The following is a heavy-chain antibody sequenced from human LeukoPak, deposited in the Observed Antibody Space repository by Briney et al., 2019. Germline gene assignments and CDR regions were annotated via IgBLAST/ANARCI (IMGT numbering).Heavy chain of an antibody. CDR1: GYTFTGYY. V-gene: IGHV1-2*06. D-gene: IGHD1-26*01. CDR3: ARGATVSHHYFDY. CDR2: INPNSGGT. Sequence: ASVKVSCKASGYTFTGYYMHWVRQAPGQGLEWMGRINPNSGGTNYAQKFQGRVTMTRDTSISTAYMELSRLRSEDTAVYYCARGATVSHHYFDYWGQGTLVTVSS. J-gene: IGHJ4*02.